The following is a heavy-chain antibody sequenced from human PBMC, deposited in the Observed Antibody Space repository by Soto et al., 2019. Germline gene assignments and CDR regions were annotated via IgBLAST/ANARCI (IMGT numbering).Heavy chain of an antibody. CDR2: FDPEYGET. V-gene: IGHV1-24*01. CDR3: ATDLGPEVHTYYYYGMDV. CDR1: GYTLTELS. Sequence: ASVKVSCKVSGYTLTELSMHLVRQAPVEGLEWMGGFDPEYGETIYAQKFQGRVTMTEDTSTDTAYMELSSLRSEDTAVYYCATDLGPEVHTYYYYGMDVWAQGTTVTVSS. J-gene: IGHJ6*01. D-gene: IGHD1-1*01.